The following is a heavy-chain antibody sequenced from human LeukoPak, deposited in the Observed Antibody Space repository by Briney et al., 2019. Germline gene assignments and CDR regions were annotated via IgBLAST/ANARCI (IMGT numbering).Heavy chain of an antibody. CDR3: ARERGYSGYDYFIDSPSDY. CDR2: ISSSGSTI. J-gene: IGHJ4*02. V-gene: IGHV3-48*03. D-gene: IGHD5-12*01. Sequence: GGSLRLSCAASGFTFSSYEMNWVRQAPGKGLEWVSYISSSGSTIYNADSVKGRFTISRDNAKNSLYLQMNSLRAEDTAVYYCARERGYSGYDYFIDSPSDYWGQGALVTVSS. CDR1: GFTFSSYE.